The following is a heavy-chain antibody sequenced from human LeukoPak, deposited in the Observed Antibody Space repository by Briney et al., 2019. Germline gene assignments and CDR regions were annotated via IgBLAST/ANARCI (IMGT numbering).Heavy chain of an antibody. D-gene: IGHD4-17*01. CDR3: AKELLRDYGRTTDDY. Sequence: GGSLRLSCAASGFTFDDYAMHWVRQAPGKGLEWVSGISWNSGSIGYADSVKGRFTISRDNAKNSLYLQMNSLRAEDTAVYYCAKELLRDYGRTTDDYWGQGTLVTVSS. CDR2: ISWNSGSI. CDR1: GFTFDDYA. V-gene: IGHV3-9*01. J-gene: IGHJ4*02.